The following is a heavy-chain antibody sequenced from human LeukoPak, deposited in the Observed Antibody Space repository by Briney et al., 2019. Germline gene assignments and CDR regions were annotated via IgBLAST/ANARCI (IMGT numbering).Heavy chain of an antibody. J-gene: IGHJ4*02. V-gene: IGHV3-33*01. D-gene: IGHD3-22*01. CDR1: GFSFSNYG. CDR2: IWYDGSNK. Sequence: PGGSLILSCAASGFSFSNYGMHWVRQAPGKGLEWVAVIWYDGSNKYYADSVKGRFTISRDNSKNTLYVQMSSLRAEDTAVYFCARDLSGSLDYWGQGTLVTVSS. CDR3: ARDLSGSLDY.